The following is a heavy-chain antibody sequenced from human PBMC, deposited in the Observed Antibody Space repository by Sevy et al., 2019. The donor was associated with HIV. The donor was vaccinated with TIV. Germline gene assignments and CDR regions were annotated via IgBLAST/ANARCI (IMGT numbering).Heavy chain of an antibody. D-gene: IGHD3-16*02. V-gene: IGHV3-21*01. CDR2: ISSSSSYI. J-gene: IGHJ3*02. Sequence: GGSLRLSCAASGFTFSSYSMNWVRQAPGKGLEWVSSISSSSSYIYYADSVKGRFTISRDNAKNSLYLQMNSLRAEDTAVYYCAKLRLGELSSDAFDIWVQGTMVTVSS. CDR3: AKLRLGELSSDAFDI. CDR1: GFTFSSYS.